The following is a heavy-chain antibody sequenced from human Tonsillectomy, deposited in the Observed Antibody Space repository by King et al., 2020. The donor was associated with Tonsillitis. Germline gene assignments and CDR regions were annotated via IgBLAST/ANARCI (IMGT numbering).Heavy chain of an antibody. CDR3: TTELIVTDAFDI. D-gene: IGHD2/OR15-2a*01. J-gene: IGHJ3*02. CDR2: IKSKTDGGTT. V-gene: IGHV3-15*01. CDR1: GFTFSNAW. Sequence: EVQLVESGGGLVKPGGSLRLSCAASGFTFSNAWMSWVRQAPGKGLEWVGRIKSKTDGGTTDYAAPVKGRFTISRDDSKNTLYLQMNSLKTEDTAVYYCTTELIVTDAFDIWGQGTMVTVSS.